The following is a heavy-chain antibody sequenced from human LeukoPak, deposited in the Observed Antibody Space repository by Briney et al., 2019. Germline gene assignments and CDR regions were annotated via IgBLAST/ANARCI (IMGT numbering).Heavy chain of an antibody. J-gene: IGHJ4*02. V-gene: IGHV1-69*04. CDR2: IIPILGIA. Sequence: GASVKVSCKASGGTFSSYAISWVRQAPGQGLEWMGRIIPILGIANYAQKFQGRVTITADKSTSTVYMELSSLRSEDTAVYYCARDPPTYYYDSSGYYQLRFDYWGQGTLVTVSS. D-gene: IGHD3-22*01. CDR3: ARDPPTYYYDSSGYYQLRFDY. CDR1: GGTFSSYA.